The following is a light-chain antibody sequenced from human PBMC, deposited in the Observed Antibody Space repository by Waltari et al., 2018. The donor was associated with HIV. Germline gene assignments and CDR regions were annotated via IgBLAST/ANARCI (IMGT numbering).Light chain of an antibody. J-gene: IGLJ3*02. CDR3: SSFASQGTLM. CDR2: AVS. CDR1: RHHIDFYNF. V-gene: IGLV2-14*03. Sequence: QSPLSQPASVSGSPGQSLTIPCTGVRHHIDFYNFVSWYQQHPGTAPQRIRYAVSGRPSGVSSRFSGSKSGVTASLTISGLQAEDEATYFCSSFASQGTLMFGGGTKLTVL.